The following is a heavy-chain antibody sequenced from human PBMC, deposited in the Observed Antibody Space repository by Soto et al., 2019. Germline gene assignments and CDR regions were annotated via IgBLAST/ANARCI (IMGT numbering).Heavy chain of an antibody. J-gene: IGHJ4*02. CDR3: AKEMTSGYYLFDY. CDR2: ISGSGGST. CDR1: GFTFSSYA. D-gene: IGHD3-22*01. Sequence: GGSLRLSCAASGFTFSSYAMSWVRQAPGKGLEWVSTISGSGGSTYYPDSVKGRFTISRDNSKNTVYLQMNSLRAEDAAVYYCAKEMTSGYYLFDYWGQGTLVTVSS. V-gene: IGHV3-23*01.